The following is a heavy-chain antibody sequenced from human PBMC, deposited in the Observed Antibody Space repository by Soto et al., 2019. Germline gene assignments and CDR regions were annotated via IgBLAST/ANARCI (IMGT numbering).Heavy chain of an antibody. D-gene: IGHD3-3*01. CDR1: GFTFTSSA. V-gene: IGHV1-58*01. CDR2: IVVGSGNT. CDR3: AAMNYDFWSGYSGGFDY. Sequence: QMQLVQSGPEVKKPGTSVKVSCKASGFTFTSSAVQWVRQARGQRLEWIGWIVVGSGNTNYAQKFQERVTITRDMSXSXXYMELSSLRSEDTAVYYCAAMNYDFWSGYSGGFDYWGQGTLVTVSS. J-gene: IGHJ4*02.